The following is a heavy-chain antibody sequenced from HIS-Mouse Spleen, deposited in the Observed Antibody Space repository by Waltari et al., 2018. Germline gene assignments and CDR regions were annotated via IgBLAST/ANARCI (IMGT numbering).Heavy chain of an antibody. Sequence: QLQLQESGPGLVKPSETLSLTCPVSGGPISSSSYYWGWIRQPPGKGLGWIGSIYYSGSTYYNPSLKSRVTISVDTSKNQFSLKLSSVTAADTAVYYCAREIPYSSSWYDWYFDLWGRGTLVTVSS. CDR2: IYYSGST. V-gene: IGHV4-39*07. D-gene: IGHD6-13*01. CDR1: GGPISSSSYY. CDR3: AREIPYSSSWYDWYFDL. J-gene: IGHJ2*01.